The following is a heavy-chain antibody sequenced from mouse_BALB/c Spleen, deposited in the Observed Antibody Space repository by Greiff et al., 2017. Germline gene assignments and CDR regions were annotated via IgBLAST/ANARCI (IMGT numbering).Heavy chain of an antibody. Sequence: EVKLMESGPGLVKPSQSLSLTCTVTGYSITSDYAWNWIRQFPGNKLEWMGYISYSGSTSYNPSLKSRISITRDTSKNQFFLQLNSVTTEDTATYYCASYGNYPYYFDYWGQGTTLTVSS. D-gene: IGHD2-1*01. CDR3: ASYGNYPYYFDY. V-gene: IGHV3-2*02. J-gene: IGHJ2*01. CDR2: ISYSGST. CDR1: GYSITSDYA.